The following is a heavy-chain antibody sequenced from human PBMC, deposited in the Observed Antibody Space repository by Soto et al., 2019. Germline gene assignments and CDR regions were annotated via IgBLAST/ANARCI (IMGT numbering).Heavy chain of an antibody. Sequence: GGSLRLSCVASGFTFTNYAMSWVRQAPEKGLEWVSTISGSGDNTYYVDSVKGRFTISRDNSKNTLYLQMDNPRAEDTAIYFCAKDRGMTTVTTVDYWGQGA. CDR1: GFTFTNYA. V-gene: IGHV3-23*01. CDR3: AKDRGMTTVTTVDY. CDR2: ISGSGDNT. J-gene: IGHJ4*02. D-gene: IGHD4-17*01.